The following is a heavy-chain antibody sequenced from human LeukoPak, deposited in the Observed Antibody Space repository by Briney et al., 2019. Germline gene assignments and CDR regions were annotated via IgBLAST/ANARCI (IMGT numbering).Heavy chain of an antibody. CDR3: AKHDTMVRGVSHYYYGMDV. D-gene: IGHD3-10*01. CDR1: GFTFSSYA. CDR2: ISGSGGSI. J-gene: IGHJ6*02. V-gene: IGHV3-23*01. Sequence: AGGSLRLSCAASGFTFSSYAMSWVRQAAGKGPEWVSTISGSGGSIYYADSVKGRFTISRDNSMNTLYLQMNSLRAEDTAVYYCAKHDTMVRGVSHYYYGMDVWGQGTTVTVSS.